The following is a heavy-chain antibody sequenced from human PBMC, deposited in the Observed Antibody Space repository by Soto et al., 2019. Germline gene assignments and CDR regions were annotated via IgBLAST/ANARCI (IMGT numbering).Heavy chain of an antibody. J-gene: IGHJ6*02. CDR2: IWYDGSNK. V-gene: IGHV3-33*01. CDR1: GFTFSSYG. D-gene: IGHD3-9*01. Sequence: QVQLVESGGGVVQPGRSLRLSCAASGFTFSSYGMHWVRQAPGKGLEWVAVIWYDGSNKYYADSVKGRFTISRDNSKNTLYLQMNSLRSEDTAVYYCARRGSDILTGYYYYYYGMDVWGQGTTVTVSS. CDR3: ARRGSDILTGYYYYYYGMDV.